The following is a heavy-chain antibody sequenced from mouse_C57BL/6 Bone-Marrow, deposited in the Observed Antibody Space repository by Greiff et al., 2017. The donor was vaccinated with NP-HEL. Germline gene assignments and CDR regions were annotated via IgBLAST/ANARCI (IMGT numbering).Heavy chain of an antibody. Sequence: QVQLQQSGAELVKPGASVKVSCKASGYTFTSYWMHWVKQRPGQGLEWIGRIHPSDSDTNYNQKFKGKATLTVDKSSSTAYMQLSSLTPEDSAVYYCAMNIGSTSLLDYWGQGTTLTVSS. CDR1: GYTFTSYW. CDR2: IHPSDSDT. D-gene: IGHD5-1*01. V-gene: IGHV1-74*01. J-gene: IGHJ2*01. CDR3: AMNIGSTSLLDY.